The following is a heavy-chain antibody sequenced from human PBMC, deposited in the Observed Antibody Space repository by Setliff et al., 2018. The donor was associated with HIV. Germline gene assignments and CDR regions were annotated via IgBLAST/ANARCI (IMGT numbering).Heavy chain of an antibody. Sequence: ASVKVSCKASGYTFTRSDINWVRQAMGHGLEWMGWENPKSGDAGHTQKFQDRHTITRNTSTNTVYMKLGGLTPEDTAVYCCARSGPRDYDYWNNQPRRYFDLWGCCIPVTVSS. J-gene: IGHJ2*01. V-gene: IGHV1-8*03. CDR2: ENPKSGDA. D-gene: IGHD3-16*01. CDR1: GYTFTRSD. CDR3: ARSGPRDYDYWNNQPRRYFDL.